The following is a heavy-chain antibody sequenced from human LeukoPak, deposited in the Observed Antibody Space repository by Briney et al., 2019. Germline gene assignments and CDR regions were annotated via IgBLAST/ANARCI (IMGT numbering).Heavy chain of an antibody. Sequence: GGSLSLSCTASGFTFGDYAMTWVRQAPGKGLEWVGFIRSKAYGGTTEYAASVKGRFTISRDDSKSIAYLQMNSLKTEDTAVYYCTRDQTPYYWGQGTLVTVSS. CDR3: TRDQTPYY. CDR2: IRSKAYGGTT. V-gene: IGHV3-49*04. J-gene: IGHJ4*02. CDR1: GFTFGDYA.